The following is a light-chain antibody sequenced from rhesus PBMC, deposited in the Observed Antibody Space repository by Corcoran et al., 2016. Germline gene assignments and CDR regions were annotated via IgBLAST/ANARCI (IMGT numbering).Light chain of an antibody. CDR2: KAS. Sequence: DIQMTQSPSSLSASVGDKVTITCRASQGISVWLAWYQQNPGKAPKLLIYKASSLQSGVPSRFSGSGSGTEFTLTISSLQPEDFATYYCLQYSSSPFTFGPGTKLDIK. CDR3: LQYSSSPFT. V-gene: IGKV1-22*01. CDR1: QGISVW. J-gene: IGKJ3*01.